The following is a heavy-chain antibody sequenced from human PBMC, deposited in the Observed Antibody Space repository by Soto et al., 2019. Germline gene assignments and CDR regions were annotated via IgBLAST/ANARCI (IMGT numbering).Heavy chain of an antibody. V-gene: IGHV7-4-1*01. CDR3: AREGDSSWVLDYYGMDV. Sequence: QVQLVQSGSELKKPGASVKVSCKASGYTFTSYAMNWVRQAPGQGLEWMGWINTNTGNPTYAQGFTGRFVFSLDTSVSTGYLQICSLKAEDTAVYYCAREGDSSWVLDYYGMDVWGQGTTVTVSS. D-gene: IGHD6-13*01. CDR1: GYTFTSYA. CDR2: INTNTGNP. J-gene: IGHJ6*02.